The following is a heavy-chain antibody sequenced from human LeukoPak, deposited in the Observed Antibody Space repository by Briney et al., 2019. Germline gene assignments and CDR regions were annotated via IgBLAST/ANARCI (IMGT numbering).Heavy chain of an antibody. CDR3: ARQPAGYSYGAGAFDI. D-gene: IGHD5-18*01. CDR2: ISATGVNT. CDR1: GFGSKNYA. Sequence: GGSLRLSCTISGFGSKNYAMSWVRLAPGKGLEWVSIISATGVNTYYADSVKGRFTISRDNSKNTLYLQMNSLRAEDTAVYYCARQPAGYSYGAGAFDIWGQGTMVTVSS. V-gene: IGHV3-23*01. J-gene: IGHJ3*02.